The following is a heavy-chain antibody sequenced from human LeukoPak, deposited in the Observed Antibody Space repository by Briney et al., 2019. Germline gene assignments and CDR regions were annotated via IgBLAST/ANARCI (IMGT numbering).Heavy chain of an antibody. V-gene: IGHV4-34*01. Sequence: SETLSLTCAVYGGSFSGYYWSWIRQPPGKGLEWIGEINHSGSTNYNPSLKSRVTISVDTSKNQFSLKLSSVTAADTAVYYCARSVVTANLFDYWGQGTLVTVSS. CDR2: INHSGST. J-gene: IGHJ4*02. CDR1: GGSFSGYY. CDR3: ARSVVTANLFDY. D-gene: IGHD2-21*02.